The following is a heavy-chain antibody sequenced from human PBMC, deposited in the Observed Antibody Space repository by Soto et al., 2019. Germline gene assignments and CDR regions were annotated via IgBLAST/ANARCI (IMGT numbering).Heavy chain of an antibody. CDR3: ARGGPAAGYDL. D-gene: IGHD6-13*01. J-gene: IGHJ4*02. CDR1: GYTFTSND. CDR2: MNPDTGGS. Sequence: ASVKVSCKASGYTFTSNDINWVRQASGQGLEWMGWMNPDTGGSGYAQDFQGRITMTRDTATSTAYMELTSLRSDDTAVYYCARGGPAAGYDLWGQGTLVTVSS. V-gene: IGHV1-8*01.